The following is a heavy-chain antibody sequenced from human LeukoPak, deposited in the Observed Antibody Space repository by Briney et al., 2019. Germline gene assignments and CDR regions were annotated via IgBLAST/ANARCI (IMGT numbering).Heavy chain of an antibody. D-gene: IGHD6-13*01. CDR2: ISAYNGNT. CDR3: ARSGVQTANSWYIY. Sequence: GASVKVSCKASGYTFTSYGISWVRQAPGQGLEWLGWISAYNGNTNHAEKLQDRVTMTTDTSTSTAYMELRSLGSDDTAVYYCARSGVQTANSWYIYWGQGTLVTVSS. V-gene: IGHV1-18*01. J-gene: IGHJ4*02. CDR1: GYTFTSYG.